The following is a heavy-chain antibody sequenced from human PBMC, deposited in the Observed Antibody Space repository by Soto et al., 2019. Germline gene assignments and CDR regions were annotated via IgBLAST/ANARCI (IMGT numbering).Heavy chain of an antibody. CDR2: IYYSGST. V-gene: IGHV4-31*03. Sequence: QVQLQESGPGLVKPSQTLSLTCTVSGGSISSGGYYWSWIRQHPGKGLEWIGYIYYSGSTYYNPSLKSRVTISVDTSKNQFSLKLSSVTAADTAVYYCARDPMVRGVLRAFDIWGQGTMVTVSS. CDR3: ARDPMVRGVLRAFDI. D-gene: IGHD3-10*01. J-gene: IGHJ3*02. CDR1: GGSISSGGYY.